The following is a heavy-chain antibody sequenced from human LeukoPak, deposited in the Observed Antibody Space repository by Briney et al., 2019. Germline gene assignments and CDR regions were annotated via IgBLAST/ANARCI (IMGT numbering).Heavy chain of an antibody. V-gene: IGHV4-59*12. J-gene: IGHJ4*02. Sequence: SETLSLTCTVSGGSINNYFWSWIRQPPGQGLEWIGYIIYSGTTNYNPSLKSRVTMSIDTSKNQFSLRLSSVTAADTAVYYCARDRRDYGGNNGIDYWGQGTLVTVSS. CDR1: GGSINNYF. CDR3: ARDRRDYGGNNGIDY. D-gene: IGHD4-23*01. CDR2: IIYSGTT.